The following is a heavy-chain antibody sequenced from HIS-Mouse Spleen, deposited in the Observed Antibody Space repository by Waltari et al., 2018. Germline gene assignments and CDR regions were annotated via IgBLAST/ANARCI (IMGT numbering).Heavy chain of an antibody. D-gene: IGHD3-10*01. V-gene: IGHV4-39*01. J-gene: IGHJ2*01. CDR3: ARTRGYWYFDL. CDR1: GGSISSSSYY. CDR2: IYYSGST. Sequence: QLQLQESGPGLVKPSETLSLTCTVSGGSISSSSYYWGWIRQPPGKGLEWIGSIYYSGSTYYNPSLKSRVTISVDTSKNQFSLKLSSVNAADTAVYYCARTRGYWYFDLWGRGTLVTVSS.